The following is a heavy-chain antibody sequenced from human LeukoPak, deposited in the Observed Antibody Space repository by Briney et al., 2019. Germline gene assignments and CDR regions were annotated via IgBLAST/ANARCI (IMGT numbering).Heavy chain of an antibody. J-gene: IGHJ4*02. CDR2: IGSSGSNI. V-gene: IGHV3-48*01. CDR1: GFTFSSYA. Sequence: QSGGSLRLSCAVSGFTFSSYAMNWVRQAPGKGLEWVSYIGSSGSNIYYADSVKGRFTISRDNAKNSLYLQVNSLRAEDTAVYYCARRITAASGVFDYWRQGTLVTVSS. D-gene: IGHD6-13*01. CDR3: ARRITAASGVFDY.